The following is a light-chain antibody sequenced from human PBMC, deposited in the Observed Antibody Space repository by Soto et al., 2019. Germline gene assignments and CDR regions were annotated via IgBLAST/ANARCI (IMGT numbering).Light chain of an antibody. V-gene: IGKV1-5*03. CDR1: QSINNW. CDR3: QQYDSDSST. Sequence: DIQMTQSPSTQSASVGDRVTITCRASQSINNWVSWYQQKPGKAPKLPMYEAASLLSGVPSRFSRSGSGTEFTLTISNLQPDDFADYYCQQYDSDSSTFGQGTKLDI. J-gene: IGKJ2*01. CDR2: EAA.